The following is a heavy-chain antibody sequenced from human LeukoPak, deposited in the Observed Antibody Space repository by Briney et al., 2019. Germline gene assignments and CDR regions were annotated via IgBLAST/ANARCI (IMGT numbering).Heavy chain of an antibody. CDR3: ATGGGKRSVLRYFDWLLTSNWFDP. CDR2: ISGSGGST. J-gene: IGHJ5*02. CDR1: GFTFSSYA. Sequence: PGGSLRLSCAASGFTFSSYAMSWVRQAPGKGLEWVSAISGSGGSTYYADSVKGRFTISRDNSKNTLYLQMNSLRAEDTAVYYCATGGGKRSVLRYFDWLLTSNWFDPWGQGTLVTVSS. D-gene: IGHD3-9*01. V-gene: IGHV3-23*01.